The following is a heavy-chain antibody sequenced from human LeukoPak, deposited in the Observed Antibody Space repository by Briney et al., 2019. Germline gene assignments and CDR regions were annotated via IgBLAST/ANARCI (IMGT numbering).Heavy chain of an antibody. V-gene: IGHV3-33*01. CDR1: GFTFSSYG. J-gene: IGHJ6*03. CDR2: IWYDGSNK. D-gene: IGHD5-24*01. CDR3: ARADGPIYYYSYMDV. Sequence: GGSLRLSCAASGFTFSSYGMDWVRQAPGKGLEWVAVIWYDGSNKYYADSVKGRFTISRDNSKNTLYLQMNSLRAEDTAVYYCARADGPIYYYSYMDVWGKGATVTVSS.